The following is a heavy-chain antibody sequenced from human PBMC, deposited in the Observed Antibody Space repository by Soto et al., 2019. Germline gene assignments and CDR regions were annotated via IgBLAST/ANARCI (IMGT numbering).Heavy chain of an antibody. D-gene: IGHD3-10*01. Sequence: ASVKVSCKVSGYTLTELSMHWVRQAPGKGLEWMGGFDPEDGETIYAQKFQGRVTMTEDTSTDTAYMELSSLRSEDTAVYYCARHGVLLWFGEPIPRDYFDYWGQGTLVTVSS. CDR1: GYTLTELS. CDR3: ARHGVLLWFGEPIPRDYFDY. CDR2: FDPEDGET. J-gene: IGHJ4*02. V-gene: IGHV1-24*01.